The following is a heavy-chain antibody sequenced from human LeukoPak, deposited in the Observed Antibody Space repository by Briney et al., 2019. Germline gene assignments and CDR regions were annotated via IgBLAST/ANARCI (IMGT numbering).Heavy chain of an antibody. D-gene: IGHD2-2*01. CDR1: GYTFTGYY. CDR3: ARVGDCSSTSCFLTDY. J-gene: IGHJ4*02. V-gene: IGHV1-2*02. Sequence: ASVKVSCKASGYTFTGYYMHWVRQAPGQGLEWMGWINPSSGGTNYEQKFQGRVTMTRDTSISTAYMELSRLRSDDTAVYYCARVGDCSSTSCFLTDYWGQGTLVTVSS. CDR2: INPSSGGT.